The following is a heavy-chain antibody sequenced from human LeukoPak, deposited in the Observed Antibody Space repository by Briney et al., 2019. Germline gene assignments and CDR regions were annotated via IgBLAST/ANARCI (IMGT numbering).Heavy chain of an antibody. D-gene: IGHD5-24*01. CDR1: GGTFSSYA. V-gene: IGHV1-69*05. CDR2: IIPIFGTA. Sequence: XVKVSCKASGGTFSSYAISWVRQAPGQGLEWMGGIIPIFGTANYAQKFQGRVTITTDESTSTAYMELSSLRSEDTAVYYCARVRDELQLPYYFDYWGQGTLVTVSS. J-gene: IGHJ4*02. CDR3: ARVRDELQLPYYFDY.